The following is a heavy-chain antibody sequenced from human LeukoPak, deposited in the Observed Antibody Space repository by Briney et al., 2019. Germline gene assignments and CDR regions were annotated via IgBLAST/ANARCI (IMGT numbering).Heavy chain of an antibody. CDR1: GGSISSYY. CDR3: AREGGDYGDNDAFDI. D-gene: IGHD4-17*01. V-gene: IGHV4-59*01. J-gene: IGHJ3*02. Sequence: TASETLSLTCTVSGGSISSYYWSWIRQPPGKGLEWIGYIYYSGSTNYNPSLKSRVTISLDTSKSQFSLKLSSVTAADTAVYYCAREGGDYGDNDAFDIWGQGTMVTVSS. CDR2: IYYSGST.